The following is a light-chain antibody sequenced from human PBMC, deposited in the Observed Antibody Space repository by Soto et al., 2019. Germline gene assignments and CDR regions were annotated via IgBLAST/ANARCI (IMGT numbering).Light chain of an antibody. V-gene: IGKV1-5*01. Sequence: DIQMTPSPSTLSASVGDRVTITCRASRSIGTWLAWYQQRPGKAPKLLVYGVSSLHAGVPPRFSGSGSGTSFSLTIRSLQPEDFATYYCQQSFNLPRTFGPGTKVDIK. CDR3: QQSFNLPRT. CDR2: GVS. J-gene: IGKJ1*01. CDR1: RSIGTW.